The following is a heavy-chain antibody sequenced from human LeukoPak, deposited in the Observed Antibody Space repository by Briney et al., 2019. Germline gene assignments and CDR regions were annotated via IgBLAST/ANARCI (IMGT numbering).Heavy chain of an antibody. D-gene: IGHD6-13*01. CDR2: IYYSGST. J-gene: IGHJ5*02. Sequence: SETLSLTCTVSGGSISSSSYYWGWIRQPPGKGLEWIGYIYYSGSTYYNPSLKSRVTISVDTSKNQFSLKLSSVTAADTAVYYCARGRSSSWYVPGWFDPWGQGTLVTVSS. V-gene: IGHV4-39*07. CDR1: GGSISSSSYY. CDR3: ARGRSSSWYVPGWFDP.